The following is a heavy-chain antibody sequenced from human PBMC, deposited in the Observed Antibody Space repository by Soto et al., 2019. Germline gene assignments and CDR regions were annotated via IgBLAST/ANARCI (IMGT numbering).Heavy chain of an antibody. CDR1: GFTFSSYS. CDR3: ARQDSSGWGDVFDI. CDR2: ISSNSGTI. J-gene: IGHJ3*02. V-gene: IGHV3-48*01. Sequence: EVQLVESGGGLVQPGGSLRLSCAASGFTFSSYSMNWVRQAPGKGLEWTSYISSNSGTIYYADSVKGRFTISRNNAKNSLYRQRNRRRAEDTAVYYCARQDSSGWGDVFDIWGQGTMVTVSS. D-gene: IGHD6-19*01.